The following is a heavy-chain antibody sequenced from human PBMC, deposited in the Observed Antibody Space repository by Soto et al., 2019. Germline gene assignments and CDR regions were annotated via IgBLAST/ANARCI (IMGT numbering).Heavy chain of an antibody. Sequence: QVQLAESGRGAVQPGGSLRLSCAASGFTFSNYGMLWVRQAPGEGLQWVTAISNDGNDKKYADSVKGRFTISRDNSKNTLYLEMNGLRIEDTAVYYCSSVPGYAGLNWYFDLWGRGILVTVSS. CDR3: SSVPGYAGLNWYFDL. CDR1: GFTFSNYG. D-gene: IGHD5-12*01. V-gene: IGHV3-30-3*01. J-gene: IGHJ2*01. CDR2: ISNDGNDK.